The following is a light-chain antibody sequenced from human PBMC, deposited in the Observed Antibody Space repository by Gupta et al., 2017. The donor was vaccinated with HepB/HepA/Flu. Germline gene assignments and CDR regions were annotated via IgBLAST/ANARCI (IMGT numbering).Light chain of an antibody. V-gene: IGLV2-8*01. J-gene: IGLJ2*01. CDR1: TCDIGSYTY. CDR3: SSYAGSNIVV. CDR2: EVT. Sequence: SALTQPPSASGSPGQSVTISCTGTTCDIGSYTYVSWYQQHPGKAPKLLIYEVTKRPSGVPDRFSGSKSGITASLTVSGLQAEDEADYYCSSYAGSNIVVFGGGTKLTVL.